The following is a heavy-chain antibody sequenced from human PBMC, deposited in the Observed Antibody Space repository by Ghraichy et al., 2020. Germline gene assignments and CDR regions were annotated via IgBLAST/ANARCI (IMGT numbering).Heavy chain of an antibody. CDR2: TYYRSKWFT. CDR1: GDTVSNYSAT. Sequence: SQTLSLTCAISGDTVSNYSATWNWIRQSPSRGLEWLGRTYYRSKWFTDYAVGVKSRITIYADTSKNQFSLQLESLTPDDTAVYYCGRVSTTYSATWSTGSWFDPWGQGTQVTVSS. CDR3: GRVSTTYSATWSTGSWFDP. D-gene: IGHD3-10*01. J-gene: IGHJ5*02. V-gene: IGHV6-1*01.